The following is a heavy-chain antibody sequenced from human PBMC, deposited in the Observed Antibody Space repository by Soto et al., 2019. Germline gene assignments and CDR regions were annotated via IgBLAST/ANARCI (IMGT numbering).Heavy chain of an antibody. Sequence: QVQLVQSGAEVKKPGASVKVSCKASGYTFTNFGISWVRQAPGQGLEWMGWISAYNGNTNYAQKFQGRVTMTTDTSTNTAYMEVRSLRFDDRAVYYRVRGGTPIDYWGQGTLVTVSS. CDR2: ISAYNGNT. CDR1: GYTFTNFG. V-gene: IGHV1-18*01. J-gene: IGHJ4*02. D-gene: IGHD3-16*01. CDR3: VRGGTPIDY.